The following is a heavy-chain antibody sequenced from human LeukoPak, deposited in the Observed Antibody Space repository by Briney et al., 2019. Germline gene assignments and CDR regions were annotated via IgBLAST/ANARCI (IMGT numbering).Heavy chain of an antibody. CDR1: GFTFSSYG. CDR3: ARQPTRIAAAGYYYGMDV. CDR2: IWYDGSNK. V-gene: IGHV3-33*01. D-gene: IGHD6-13*01. Sequence: GGSLRLSCAASGFTFSSYGMHWVRQAPGKGLEWVAVIWYDGSNKYYADSVKGRFTISRDNSKNTLYLQMNSLRAEDTAVYCCARQPTRIAAAGYYYGMDVWGQGTTVTVSS. J-gene: IGHJ6*02.